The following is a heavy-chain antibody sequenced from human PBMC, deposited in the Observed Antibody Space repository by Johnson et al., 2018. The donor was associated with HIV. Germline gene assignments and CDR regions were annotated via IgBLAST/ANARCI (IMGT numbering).Heavy chain of an antibody. V-gene: IGHV3-11*04. CDR3: ARVGVVGVPNAFDV. J-gene: IGHJ3*01. D-gene: IGHD2-15*01. CDR1: GFIFSYYY. CDR2: ISTITNTV. Sequence: QVQLVESGGGLVKPGGSLRLSCAASGFIFSYYYMTWFRQAPGKGLEWVSYISTITNTVFYAGSVKGRFTISRDNAKNSLYLQMNSLRAEDTAVYYCARVGVVGVPNAFDVSGQGTLVTVSS.